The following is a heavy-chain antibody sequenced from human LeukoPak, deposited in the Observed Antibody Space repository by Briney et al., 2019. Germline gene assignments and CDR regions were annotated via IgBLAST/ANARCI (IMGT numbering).Heavy chain of an antibody. D-gene: IGHD1-7*01. CDR2: IYYSGST. CDR1: GGSISSYY. J-gene: IGHJ5*02. Sequence: SETLSLTCTVSGGSISSYYWSWIRQPPGKGLEWIGYIYYSGSTNYNPSLKSRVTISVDTSKNQSSLKLSSVTAADTAVYYCASLTGTNWFDPWGQGTLVTVSS. CDR3: ASLTGTNWFDP. V-gene: IGHV4-59*01.